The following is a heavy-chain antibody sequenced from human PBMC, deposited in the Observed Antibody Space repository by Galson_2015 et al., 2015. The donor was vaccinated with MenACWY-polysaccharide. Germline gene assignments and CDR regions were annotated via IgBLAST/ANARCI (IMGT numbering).Heavy chain of an antibody. J-gene: IGHJ6*02. CDR3: AKDFHNYGMDV. CDR1: GFRINPYY. CDR2: ISNRGSET. D-gene: IGHD3-3*01. Sequence: SLRLSCAASGFRINPYYMSWVRQAPGRGLEWVSSISNRGSETQYTVSVRGRFTISRDIAKNSLFLQMNSLGVEDTAIYYCAKDFHNYGMDVWGHGTTVIVSS. V-gene: IGHV3-21*01.